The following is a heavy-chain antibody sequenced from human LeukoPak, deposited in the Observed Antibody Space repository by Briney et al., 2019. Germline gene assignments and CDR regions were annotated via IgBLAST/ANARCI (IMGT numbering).Heavy chain of an antibody. Sequence: SETLSLTCTVSGGSISSSSYYWGWIRQPPGKGLEWIGSIYYSGSTYYNPSLKSRVTISVDTSKNQFSLKLSSVTAADTAVYYCARRPLYFIAAAGLYYFDYWGQGTLVTVSS. CDR1: GGSISSSSYY. J-gene: IGHJ4*02. V-gene: IGHV4-39*01. CDR2: IYYSGST. CDR3: ARRPLYFIAAAGLYYFDY. D-gene: IGHD6-13*01.